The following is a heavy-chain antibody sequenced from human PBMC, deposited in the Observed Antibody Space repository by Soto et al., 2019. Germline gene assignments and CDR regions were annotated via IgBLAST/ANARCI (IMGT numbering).Heavy chain of an antibody. CDR3: XXXXXXXXXWY. CDR2: IYWNDDK. Sequence: QITLKESGPTLVKPTQTLTLTCTFSGFSLSTTGVGVGWIRQPPGKALEWLALIYWNDDKRYSPSLKSRLTITKDXSKHQVVLTVTNMDPVDTAXXXXXXXXXXXXXWY. J-gene: IGHJ2*01. V-gene: IGHV2-5*01. CDR1: GFSLSTTGVG.